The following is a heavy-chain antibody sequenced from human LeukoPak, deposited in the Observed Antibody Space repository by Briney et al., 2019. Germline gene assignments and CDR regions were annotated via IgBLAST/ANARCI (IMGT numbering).Heavy chain of an antibody. J-gene: IGHJ4*02. Sequence: GASVKVSCKASGYTFSSYDINWVRQATGQGLEWMGWMNPNSGNTGYAQKFQGRVSMTRNTSTNTAYMELSSLKSEDTAVYYCARSSGWCDYWGQGTLVTVSS. CDR3: ARSSGWCDY. D-gene: IGHD6-19*01. CDR2: MNPNSGNT. CDR1: GYTFSSYD. V-gene: IGHV1-8*01.